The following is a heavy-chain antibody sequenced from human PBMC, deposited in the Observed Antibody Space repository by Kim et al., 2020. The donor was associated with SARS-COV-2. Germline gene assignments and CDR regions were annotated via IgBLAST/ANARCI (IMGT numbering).Heavy chain of an antibody. D-gene: IGHD6-13*01. V-gene: IGHV1-46*01. Sequence: ASVKVSCKASGYTFTSYYMHWVRQAPGQGLEWMGIINPRGGSTSYAQKFQGRVTMTRDTSTSTVYMELSSLRSEDTAVYYWARARYSSSWYRAFDYWGQGTLVTVSS. CDR1: GYTFTSYY. CDR2: INPRGGST. CDR3: ARARYSSSWYRAFDY. J-gene: IGHJ4*02.